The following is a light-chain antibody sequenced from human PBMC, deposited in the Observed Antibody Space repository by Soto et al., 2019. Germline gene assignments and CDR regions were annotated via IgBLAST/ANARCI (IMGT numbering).Light chain of an antibody. CDR1: SSDVGGYNY. CDR3: SSYTSSSTSYV. CDR2: EVS. Sequence: QSALTQPASVSGSPGQSITISCTGTSSDVGGYNYVSWYQQHPGKAPKLMIYEVSNRPSGVSNRFSGSKSGNTASLTISGLHAEDEADYYCSSYTSSSTSYVFGTGTKLTFL. V-gene: IGLV2-14*01. J-gene: IGLJ1*01.